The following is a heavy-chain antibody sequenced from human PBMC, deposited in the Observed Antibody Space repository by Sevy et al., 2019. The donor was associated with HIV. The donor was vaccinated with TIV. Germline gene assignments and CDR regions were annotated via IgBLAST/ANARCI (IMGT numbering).Heavy chain of an antibody. CDR1: GGSINSFY. Sequence: SETLSLICTVSGGSINSFYWNWIRQSPGKGLEWIGYVDDSGRTNSNPSLKSRVTIPKDMSQNQVSLKLTSVTAADTAVYYCAREVYDIMTGYSGGMDVWGQGTTVTVSS. CDR3: AREVYDIMTGYSGGMDV. V-gene: IGHV4-59*01. J-gene: IGHJ6*02. D-gene: IGHD3-9*01. CDR2: VDDSGRT.